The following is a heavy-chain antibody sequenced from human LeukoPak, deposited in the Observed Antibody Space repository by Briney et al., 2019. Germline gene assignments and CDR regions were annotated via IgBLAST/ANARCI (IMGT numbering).Heavy chain of an antibody. D-gene: IGHD4-17*01. J-gene: IGHJ2*01. V-gene: IGHV3-74*01. CDR2: INSDGSST. CDR1: GFTVSSNY. Sequence: PGGSLRLSCAASGFTVSSNYMSWVRQAPGKGLVWVSRINSDGSSTSYADSVKGRFTISRDNAKNTLYLQMNSLRAEDTAVYYCARDTPYGAHPFDLWGRGTLVTVSS. CDR3: ARDTPYGAHPFDL.